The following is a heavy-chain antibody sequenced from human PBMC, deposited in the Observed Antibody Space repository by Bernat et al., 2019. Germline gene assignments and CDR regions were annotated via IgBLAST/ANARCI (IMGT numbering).Heavy chain of an antibody. V-gene: IGHV3-74*01. Sequence: EVQLVESGGGLVQPGGSLRLSCAASGFSSSTYWINWVRQAPGKGLVWVSHINVGASRPNYADSVKGRFTISGDSAKNTLYLQMTGLTADDTSVYYCARWNCGGDCYDWYLDLWGRGTLVTV. CDR2: INVGASRP. CDR1: GFSSSTYW. CDR3: ARWNCGGDCYDWYLDL. J-gene: IGHJ2*01. D-gene: IGHD2-21*01.